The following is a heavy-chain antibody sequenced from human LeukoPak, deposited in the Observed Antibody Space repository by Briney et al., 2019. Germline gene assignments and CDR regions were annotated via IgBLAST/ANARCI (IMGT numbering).Heavy chain of an antibody. Sequence: PGGSLRLSCAASGFTFSTYTMYWVRHPPGKGLVWVSRISPDGNSATYADSVKGRFTISRDNAKNTLYLQMNSLRAEDSAVYYCVSLDGVYYYHMDVWGQGTTVIVSS. CDR2: ISPDGNSA. CDR1: GFTFSTYT. D-gene: IGHD3/OR15-3a*01. CDR3: VSLDGVYYYHMDV. V-gene: IGHV3-74*03. J-gene: IGHJ6*02.